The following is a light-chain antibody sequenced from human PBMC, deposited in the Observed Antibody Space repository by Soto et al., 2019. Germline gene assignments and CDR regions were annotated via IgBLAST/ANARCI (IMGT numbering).Light chain of an antibody. Sequence: QSALTQPASVSGSPGQSITISCTGTSSDVGGYNYVSWYQQHPGKAPKVMIYEVTNRPSGVFNRFSGSKSGNTASLTISGLQAEDEADYYCSSYTGSSNLVFGGGTKLTVL. CDR2: EVT. CDR3: SSYTGSSNLV. V-gene: IGLV2-14*01. J-gene: IGLJ2*01. CDR1: SSDVGGYNY.